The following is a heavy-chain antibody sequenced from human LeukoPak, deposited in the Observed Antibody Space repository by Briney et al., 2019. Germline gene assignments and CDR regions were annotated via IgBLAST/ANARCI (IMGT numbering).Heavy chain of an antibody. J-gene: IGHJ4*02. CDR1: GFTFISYA. CDR3: ARVDTAMIDY. D-gene: IGHD5-18*01. CDR2: ISSSGSTI. Sequence: GGSLRLSCAASGFTFISYAMHWVRQAPGKGLEWVSYISSSGSTIYYADSVKGRFTISRDNAKNSLYLQMNSLRAEDTAVYYCARVDTAMIDYWGQGTLVTVSS. V-gene: IGHV3-48*03.